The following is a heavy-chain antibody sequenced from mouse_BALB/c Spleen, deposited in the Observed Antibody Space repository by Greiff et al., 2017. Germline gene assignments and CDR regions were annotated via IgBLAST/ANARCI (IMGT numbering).Heavy chain of an antibody. Sequence: EVQRVESGGGLVQPGGSLKLSCAASGFTFSSYGMSWVRQTPDKRLELVATINSNGGSTYYPDSVKGRFTISRDNAKNTLYLQMSSLKSEDTAMYYCARERAYGNYYAMDYWGQGTSVTVSS. J-gene: IGHJ4*01. CDR1: GFTFSSYG. CDR3: ARERAYGNYYAMDY. V-gene: IGHV5-6-3*01. CDR2: INSNGGST. D-gene: IGHD2-1*01.